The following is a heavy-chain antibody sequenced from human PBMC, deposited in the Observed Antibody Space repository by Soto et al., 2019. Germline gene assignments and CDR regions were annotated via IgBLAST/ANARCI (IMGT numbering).Heavy chain of an antibody. CDR2: IYYSGST. D-gene: IGHD1-26*01. CDR3: ARHYRARDFDY. J-gene: IGHJ4*02. CDR1: GGSISSSSYY. Sequence: PSETLSLTCTVSGGSISSSSYYWGWIRQPPGKGLEWIGSIYYSGSTYYNPSLKSRVTISVDTSKNQFSLKLSSVTAADTAVYYCARHYRARDFDYWGQGTLVTVSS. V-gene: IGHV4-39*01.